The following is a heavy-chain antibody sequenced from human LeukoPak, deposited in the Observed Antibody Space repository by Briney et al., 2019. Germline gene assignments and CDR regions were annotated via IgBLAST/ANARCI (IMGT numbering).Heavy chain of an antibody. J-gene: IGHJ4*02. CDR1: GYTFTSYG. CDR3: ARVSPRDDCSSTSCYGNFDY. Sequence: APVKVSCKASGYTFTSYGISWVRQAPGQGLEWMGWISAYNGNTNYAQKLQGRVTMTTDTSTSTAYMELRSLRSDDTAVYYCARVSPRDDCSSTSCYGNFDYWGQGTLVTVSS. V-gene: IGHV1-18*04. CDR2: ISAYNGNT. D-gene: IGHD2-2*01.